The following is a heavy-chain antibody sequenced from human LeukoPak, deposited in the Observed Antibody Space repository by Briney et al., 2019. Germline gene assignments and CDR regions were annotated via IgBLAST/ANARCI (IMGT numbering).Heavy chain of an antibody. CDR3: ARGGAPSIAAAGKDFDY. CDR1: GYTFTSYY. V-gene: IGHV1-46*01. CDR2: INPSGGST. J-gene: IGHJ4*02. Sequence: ASVKVSFKASGYTFTSYYMHWVRQAPGQGLEWMGIINPSGGSTSYAQKFQGRVTMTRDTSTSTVYMELSSLRSEDTAVYYCARGGAPSIAAAGKDFDYWGQGTLVTVSS. D-gene: IGHD6-13*01.